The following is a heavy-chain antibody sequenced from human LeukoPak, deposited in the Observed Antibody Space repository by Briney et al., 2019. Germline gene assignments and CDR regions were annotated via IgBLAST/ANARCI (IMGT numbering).Heavy chain of an antibody. J-gene: IGHJ4*02. CDR3: ARDFVFKIDY. CDR1: GFTFSSYV. Sequence: GGSLRLSCETAGFTFSSYVMHWVRRTPGKGLEWVSRISHDGIISYADSVKGRFTISRDNAKNTLLLQMNSLRVEDTAVYYCARDFVFKIDYWGRGTLVTVSS. D-gene: IGHD3-3*01. CDR2: ISHDGII. V-gene: IGHV3-74*01.